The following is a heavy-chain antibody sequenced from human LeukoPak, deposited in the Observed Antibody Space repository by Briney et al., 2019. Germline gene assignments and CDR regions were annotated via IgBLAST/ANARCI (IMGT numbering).Heavy chain of an antibody. D-gene: IGHD1-14*01. CDR1: GFTFSDYY. J-gene: IGHJ4*02. Sequence: PGGSLRLSCAASGFTFSDYYMSWIRQAPGKGLEWVSYISSSGSTIYYADSVKDRFTISRDNAKNSLYLQMNSLRAEDTAVYYCATGKYEPVAFDYWGQGTLVTVSS. CDR3: ATGKYEPVAFDY. V-gene: IGHV3-11*01. CDR2: ISSSGSTI.